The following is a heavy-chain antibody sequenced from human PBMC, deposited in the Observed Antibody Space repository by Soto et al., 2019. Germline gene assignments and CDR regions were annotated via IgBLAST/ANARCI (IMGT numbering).Heavy chain of an antibody. D-gene: IGHD2-2*01. Sequence: GGSLRLSCAASGFTFSSYAMSWVRQAPGKGLEWVSAISGSGGSTYYADSVKGRFTISRDNSKNTLYLQMNSLRAEDTAVYYCAKGRFVVVSRNGMDVWGQGTTVTVSS. CDR3: AKGRFVVVSRNGMDV. CDR2: ISGSGGST. CDR1: GFTFSSYA. V-gene: IGHV3-23*01. J-gene: IGHJ6*02.